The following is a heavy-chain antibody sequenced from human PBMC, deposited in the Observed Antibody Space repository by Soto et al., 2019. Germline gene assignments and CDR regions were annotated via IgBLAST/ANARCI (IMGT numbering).Heavy chain of an antibody. Sequence: QVQLVESGGGVVQPGRSLRLSCVASGFTFSSYAMHWVRQAPGKGLEWVAVISHDGSNKYSADSVEGRFTISRDNSKNTVYLQMNSLRPEDTAVYYCARANGWTYAFDFWGQGAMVTVSS. D-gene: IGHD6-19*01. J-gene: IGHJ3*01. CDR3: ARANGWTYAFDF. CDR1: GFTFSSYA. CDR2: ISHDGSNK. V-gene: IGHV3-30-3*01.